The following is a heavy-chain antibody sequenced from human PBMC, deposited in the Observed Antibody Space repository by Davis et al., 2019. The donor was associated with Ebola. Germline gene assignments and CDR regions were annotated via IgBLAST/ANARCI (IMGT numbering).Heavy chain of an antibody. CDR3: ARAGFGSTWFDC. CDR2: IGAAGDT. D-gene: IGHD6-13*01. J-gene: IGHJ5*01. V-gene: IGHV3-13*01. Sequence: PGGSLRLSCAASGFTFRSYDMHWVRQATGKGLEWVSAIGAAGDTYYPVSVKGRFTISRENAENSLYLHMNSLRAEDTAVYYCARAGFGSTWFDCWGQGILVTVSS. CDR1: GFTFRSYD.